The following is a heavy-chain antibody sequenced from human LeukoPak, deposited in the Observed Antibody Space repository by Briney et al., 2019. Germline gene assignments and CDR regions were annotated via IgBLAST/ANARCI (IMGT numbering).Heavy chain of an antibody. Sequence: GGSLRLSCAASGFTFRSSGMHWVRQAPGKGLEWVAVIWYDGSNKYYADSVKGRFTISRDNSKNTLYLQMNSLRAEDTAVYYCAKSLTGTTSSWFDPWGQGTLVTVSS. CDR1: GFTFRSSG. J-gene: IGHJ5*02. D-gene: IGHD1-20*01. V-gene: IGHV3-33*06. CDR3: AKSLTGTTSSWFDP. CDR2: IWYDGSNK.